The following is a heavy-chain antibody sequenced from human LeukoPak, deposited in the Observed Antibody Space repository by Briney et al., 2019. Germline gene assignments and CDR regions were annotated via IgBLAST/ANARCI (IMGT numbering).Heavy chain of an antibody. CDR2: IYYSGST. J-gene: IGHJ6*03. CDR1: GGSISSGGYY. V-gene: IGHV4-31*03. Sequence: SETLSLTCTVSGGSISSGGYYWSWIRQHPGKGLEWIGYIYYSGSTYYNPSLKSRVTISVDTSKNQFSLKLSSVTAADTAVYYCAREPITMVRGRDYMDVWDKGTTVTVSS. D-gene: IGHD3-10*01. CDR3: AREPITMVRGRDYMDV.